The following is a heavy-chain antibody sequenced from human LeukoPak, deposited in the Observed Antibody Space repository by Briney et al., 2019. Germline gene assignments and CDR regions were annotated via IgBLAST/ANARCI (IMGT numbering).Heavy chain of an antibody. D-gene: IGHD6-19*01. CDR1: GFTFSSYG. CDR3: ARTPPGYSSGWYDY. J-gene: IGHJ4*02. CDR2: ISYDGSNK. V-gene: IGHV3-30*03. Sequence: PGRSLRLSCAASGFTFSSYGMHWVRQAPGKGLEWVAVISYDGSNKYYADSAKGRFTISRDNSKNTLYLQMNSLRAEDTAVYYCARTPPGYSSGWYDYWGQGTLVTVSS.